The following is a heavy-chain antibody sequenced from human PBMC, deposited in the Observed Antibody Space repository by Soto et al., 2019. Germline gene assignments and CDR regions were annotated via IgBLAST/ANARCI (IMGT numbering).Heavy chain of an antibody. D-gene: IGHD3-3*01. CDR3: VRGGYYDFWSGPRYYYYGMDV. Sequence: PGGSLRLSCSASGFTFSSYAMHWVRQAPGKGLEYVSAISSNGGSTYYADSVKGRFTISRDNSKDTLYLQMSSLRAEDTAVYYCVRGGYYDFWSGPRYYYYGMDVWRQGTTVTVSS. J-gene: IGHJ6*02. CDR1: GFTFSSYA. CDR2: ISSNGGST. V-gene: IGHV3-64D*06.